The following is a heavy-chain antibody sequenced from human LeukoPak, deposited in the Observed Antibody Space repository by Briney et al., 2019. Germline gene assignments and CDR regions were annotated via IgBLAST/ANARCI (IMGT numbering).Heavy chain of an antibody. CDR1: GFTFSSSG. D-gene: IGHD6-13*01. CDR3: AREGTSSGTGHSNFYYGLDV. CDR2: ISYDGSNK. Sequence: GGSLRLSCAASGFTFSSSGMHWVRQAPGKGLEWVAVISYDGSNKYYADSVKGRFTISRDNSKNTLYLQMNSLRTEDTAIYYCAREGTSSGTGHSNFYYGLDVWGQGTTVTVSS. J-gene: IGHJ6*02. V-gene: IGHV3-30*03.